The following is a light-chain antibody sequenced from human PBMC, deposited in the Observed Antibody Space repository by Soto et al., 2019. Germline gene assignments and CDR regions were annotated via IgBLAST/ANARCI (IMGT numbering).Light chain of an antibody. CDR1: SRALGDYIY. Sequence: QSVLTQPAPVSGSPGQSIIICCTGASRALGDYIYVSWYQQHPVKSPKLLIYDVSRRPSGVSDRFSGSKSGNTASLTISGLQAEDEADYYCTSYTTTGTYVFATGTKGTVL. CDR2: DVS. CDR3: TSYTTTGTYV. J-gene: IGLJ1*01. V-gene: IGLV2-14*03.